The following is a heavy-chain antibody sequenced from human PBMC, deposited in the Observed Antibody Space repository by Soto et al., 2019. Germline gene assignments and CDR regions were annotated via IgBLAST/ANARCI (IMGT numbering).Heavy chain of an antibody. V-gene: IGHV1-69*13. J-gene: IGHJ4*02. D-gene: IGHD3-3*01. CDR3: ARGPRVRNYDFWSGYYSFDY. CDR1: GGTFSSYA. CDR2: IIPIFGTA. Sequence: SVKVSCKASGGTFSSYAISWVRQAPGQGLEWMGGIIPIFGTANYAQKFQGRVTITADESTSTAYMELSSLRSEDTAVYYCARGPRVRNYDFWSGYYSFDYWGQGTLVTVSS.